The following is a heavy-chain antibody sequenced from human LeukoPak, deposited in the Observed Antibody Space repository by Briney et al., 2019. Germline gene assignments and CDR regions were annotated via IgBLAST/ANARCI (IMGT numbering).Heavy chain of an antibody. CDR2: IYTSGST. J-gene: IGHJ3*02. CDR3: ARAIAVAGGGAFDI. D-gene: IGHD6-19*01. CDR1: GGSISSYY. V-gene: IGHV4-4*07. Sequence: SETLSLTCTVSGGSISSYYWSWVRQPAGKGLEWIGRIYTSGSTNYNPSLKSRVTMSVDTSKNQFSLKLSSVTAADTAVYYCARAIAVAGGGAFDIWGQGTMVTVSS.